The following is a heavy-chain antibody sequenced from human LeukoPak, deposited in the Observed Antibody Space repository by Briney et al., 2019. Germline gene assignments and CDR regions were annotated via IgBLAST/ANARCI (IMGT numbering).Heavy chain of an antibody. V-gene: IGHV3-21*01. CDR1: GFTFSSYS. J-gene: IGHJ5*02. Sequence: PGGSLRLSCAASGFTFSSYSMNWVRQAPGKGLEWVSSISSSSSYMYYADSVKGRFTISRDNAKNSLYLQMNSLRAEDTAVYYCARGAVVVPAARGDWFDPWGQGTLVTVSS. CDR2: ISSSSSYM. CDR3: ARGAVVVPAARGDWFDP. D-gene: IGHD2-2*01.